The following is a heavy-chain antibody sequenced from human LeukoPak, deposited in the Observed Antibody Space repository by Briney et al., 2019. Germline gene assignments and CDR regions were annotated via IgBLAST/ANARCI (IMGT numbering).Heavy chain of an antibody. CDR1: GFTVSSNY. V-gene: IGHV3-66*02. D-gene: IGHD6-13*01. CDR2: IYSGGST. Sequence: GGSLRLSCAASGFTVSSNYMSWVRQAPGKGLEGVSVIYSGGSTYYADSVKGRFTISRDNSENTLYLQMNSLRAEDTAVYYCATIGGYSSSWYGDDYWGQGTLVTVSS. CDR3: ATIGGYSSSWYGDDY. J-gene: IGHJ4*02.